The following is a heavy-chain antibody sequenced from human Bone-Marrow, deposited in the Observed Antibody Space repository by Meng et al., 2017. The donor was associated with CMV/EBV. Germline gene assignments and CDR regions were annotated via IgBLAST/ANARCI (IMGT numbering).Heavy chain of an antibody. CDR1: GFTFSSYA. D-gene: IGHD3-3*01. CDR3: ARDVFGVVTTIDY. V-gene: IGHV3-30*04. CDR2: ISDDGSNK. Sequence: SGFTFSSYAMHWVRQAPGKELEWVAVISDDGSNKYYADSVKGRFTISRDNSKNTLYLQMNSLRAEDTAVYYCARDVFGVVTTIDYWGQGTLVTVSS. J-gene: IGHJ4*02.